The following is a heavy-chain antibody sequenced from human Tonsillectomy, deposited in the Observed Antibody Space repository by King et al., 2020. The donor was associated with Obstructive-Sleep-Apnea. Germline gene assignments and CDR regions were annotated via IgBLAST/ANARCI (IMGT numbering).Heavy chain of an antibody. CDR1: GFTFSSYG. CDR3: ARQGELLFLDY. V-gene: IGHV3-33*01. Sequence: VQLVESGGGVVQPGRSLRLSCAASGFTFSSYGMHWVRQAPGKGLERVAVIRYDGSNKYYADSVKGRFTISRDNSKNTLSLQMNSLRAEDTAVYYCARQGELLFLDYWGQGTLVTVSS. D-gene: IGHD1-26*01. CDR2: IRYDGSNK. J-gene: IGHJ4*02.